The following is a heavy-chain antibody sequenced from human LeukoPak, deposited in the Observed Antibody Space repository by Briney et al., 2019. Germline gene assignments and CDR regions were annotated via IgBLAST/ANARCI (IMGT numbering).Heavy chain of an antibody. CDR2: ICSRGDVV. V-gene: IGHV3-48*03. J-gene: IGHJ4*02. CDR1: GFTFSSDE. Sequence: GGAVRLSCAGSGFTFSSDELNWGRHAPRKGREWGSYICSRGDVVYYAESVRGRVTFSRENANNSMYLKMNSLRAEDTAVYYCARVGRVSQYLEYWGPGTLVTVSS. D-gene: IGHD2-15*01. CDR3: ARVGRVSQYLEY.